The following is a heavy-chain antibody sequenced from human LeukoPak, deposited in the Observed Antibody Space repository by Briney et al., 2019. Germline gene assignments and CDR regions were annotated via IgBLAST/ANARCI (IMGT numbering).Heavy chain of an antibody. CDR2: INHSGST. D-gene: IGHD6-13*01. CDR3: ARPRSSSWSLFDY. CDR1: GGSFSGYY. Sequence: SETLSLTCAVYGGSFSGYYWSWIRQPPGKGLEWIGEINHSGSTNYNPSLKSRVTISLDTSKNQFSLKLSSVTAADTAVYYCARPRSSSWSLFDYWGQGTPVTVSS. V-gene: IGHV4-34*01. J-gene: IGHJ4*02.